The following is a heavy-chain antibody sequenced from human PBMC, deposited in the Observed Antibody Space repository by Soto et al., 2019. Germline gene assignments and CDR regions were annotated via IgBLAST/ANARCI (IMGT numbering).Heavy chain of an antibody. CDR1: GFTFSSSA. CDR2: INYNSRAT. CDR3: ATQDFRGTTGTT. Sequence: EVQLLGSGGGLVQPGGSLRLSCAASGFTFSSSAMGWVRQGPGKGLEWVSLINYNSRATYYIDSVKGRFTISRDNSKNTLYLQLNSLRAEDTAVYYCATQDFRGTTGTTWGQGTQVIVSS. D-gene: IGHD1-1*01. V-gene: IGHV3-23*01. J-gene: IGHJ4*02.